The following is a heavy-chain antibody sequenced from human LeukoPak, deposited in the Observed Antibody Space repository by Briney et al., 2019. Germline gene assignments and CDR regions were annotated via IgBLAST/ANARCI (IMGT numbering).Heavy chain of an antibody. CDR3: ARVTYSSPDC. D-gene: IGHD6-13*01. Sequence: EASVKVSCKASGYTFTSYGISWVRQATGQGLEWMGWMNPNSGNTGYAQKFQGRVTITTDTSIGTAYMELSSLRSEDTAVYYCARVTYSSPDCWGQGTLVTVSS. J-gene: IGHJ4*02. CDR2: MNPNSGNT. V-gene: IGHV1-8*03. CDR1: GYTFTSYG.